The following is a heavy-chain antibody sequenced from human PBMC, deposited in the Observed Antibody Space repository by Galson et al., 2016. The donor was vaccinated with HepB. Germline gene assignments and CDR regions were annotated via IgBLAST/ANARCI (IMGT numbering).Heavy chain of an antibody. Sequence: SLRLSCAASGFTFSSYWMSWVRQTPGKGLQWVANIKRDGGTRYYVDSVKGRFTLSRDNAKNSLFLQMNSLRAEDTGVYYCARGANRGRPFDYWGQGTLVTVSS. CDR1: GFTFSSYW. D-gene: IGHD3-10*01. J-gene: IGHJ4*02. CDR2: IKRDGGTR. CDR3: ARGANRGRPFDY. V-gene: IGHV3-7*03.